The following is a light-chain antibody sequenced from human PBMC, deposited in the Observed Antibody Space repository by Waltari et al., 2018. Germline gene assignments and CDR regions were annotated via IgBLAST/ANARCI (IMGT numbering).Light chain of an antibody. V-gene: IGKV1-5*03. J-gene: IGKJ1*01. CDR2: NAS. Sequence: DIQMNQSPSTLSASVGDRVTITCRASQSITNWLAWYQQKPGQAPKLLIYNASNLESGVPSRFSGSGSRTEFTLTISSLQPDDFATYYCQQYDNYWTFGQGTKVEIK. CDR1: QSITNW. CDR3: QQYDNYWT.